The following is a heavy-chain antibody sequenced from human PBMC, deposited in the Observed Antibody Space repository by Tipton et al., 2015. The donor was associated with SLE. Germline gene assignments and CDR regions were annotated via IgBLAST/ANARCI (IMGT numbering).Heavy chain of an antibody. Sequence: SLRLSCTASGFSVRSYYMNWVRQAPGKGLEWVSVIYNSGATYYAGSVKGRFSISRDNSKNTVFLEMNSLGAEDTAVYYCARERVGFDYWGQGTMVTVSS. V-gene: IGHV3-66*01. J-gene: IGHJ4*02. CDR2: IYNSGAT. CDR1: GFSVRSYY. CDR3: ARERVGFDY.